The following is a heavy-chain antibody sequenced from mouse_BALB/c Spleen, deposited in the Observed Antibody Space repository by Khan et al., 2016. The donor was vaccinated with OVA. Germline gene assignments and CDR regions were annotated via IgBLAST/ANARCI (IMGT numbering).Heavy chain of an antibody. CDR3: ARGNWQSYYFDD. D-gene: IGHD4-1*01. V-gene: IGHV1S136*01. J-gene: IGHJ2*01. CDR2: INPYNGAT. CDR1: GYRFTSYL. Sequence: EVQLQQSGPELVKPGTSVKMSCKASGYRFTSYLIHWVKQKPGQGLEWIGYINPYNGATKYDEKFKGKATLTSDKSSNTAYMELSSLTSEDSAVYYCARGNWQSYYFDDWGQGTTLTVSS.